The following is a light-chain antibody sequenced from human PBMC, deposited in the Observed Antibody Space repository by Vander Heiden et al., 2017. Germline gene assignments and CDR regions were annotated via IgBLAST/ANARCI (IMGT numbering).Light chain of an antibody. Sequence: QSVLTPPPSASGTPGQRVPMSCSGSSSNIGSSTVDWYQQLPGTAPKLLIYNNTQRPSGVPDRFSGSKSGTSASLAISGLQSEDEADHYCAAWDDSLNGYVFGTGTKVTVL. CDR3: AAWDDSLNGYV. CDR1: SSNIGSST. CDR2: NNT. J-gene: IGLJ1*01. V-gene: IGLV1-44*01.